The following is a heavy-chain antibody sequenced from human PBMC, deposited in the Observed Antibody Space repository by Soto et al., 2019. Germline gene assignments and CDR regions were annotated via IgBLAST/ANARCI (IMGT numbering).Heavy chain of an antibody. Sequence: QVQLVQSGAEEKKPGASVKVACKACGYTFTGCAMHWVRRAHGRRLEWMGWINAGNGNTKYSQKFQGRVTITRDTSASTAYMELSSLRSEDTAVYYCARAVVVPADFDYWGPGTLVTVSS. CDR3: ARAVVVPADFDY. J-gene: IGHJ4*02. D-gene: IGHD2-21*02. CDR1: GYTFTGCA. CDR2: INAGNGNT. V-gene: IGHV1-3*05.